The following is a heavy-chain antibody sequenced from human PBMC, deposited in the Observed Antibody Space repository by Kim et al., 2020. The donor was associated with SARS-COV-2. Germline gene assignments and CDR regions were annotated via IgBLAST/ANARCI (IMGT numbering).Heavy chain of an antibody. V-gene: IGHV1-24*01. Sequence: ASVKVSCKVSGYTLTELSMHWVRQAPGKGLEWMGGFDPEDGETIYAQKFQGRVTMTEDTSTDTAYMELSSLRSEDTAVYYCATGQTIVVVPAAIRSYYYYYGMDVWGQGNTVTVSS. J-gene: IGHJ6*02. D-gene: IGHD2-2*01. CDR3: ATGQTIVVVPAAIRSYYYYYGMDV. CDR2: FDPEDGET. CDR1: GYTLTELS.